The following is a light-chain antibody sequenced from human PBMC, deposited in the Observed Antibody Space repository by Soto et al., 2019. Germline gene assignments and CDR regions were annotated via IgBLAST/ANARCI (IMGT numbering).Light chain of an antibody. Sequence: DIQMTQSPSTLSASVGDRVTITCPASQSISNWLALYQNKPGKAHKLLIYVASSLKSGIPSRLSGSGSGTEFTLTIGGLEPDDFAAYYCQHSNVSPCPFGQGTQVEIK. J-gene: IGKJ1*01. CDR2: VAS. V-gene: IGKV1-5*01. CDR3: QHSNVSPCP. CDR1: QSISNW.